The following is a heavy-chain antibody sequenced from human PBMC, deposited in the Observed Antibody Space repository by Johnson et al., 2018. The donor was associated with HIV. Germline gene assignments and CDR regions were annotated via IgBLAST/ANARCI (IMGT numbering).Heavy chain of an antibody. Sequence: QVQLVESGGGVVQPGRSLRLSCAASGFTFSSYAMHWVRQAPGKGLEWVAVISYDGTNKYYADAVKGRFTIFRDNSKSTLYMNRLRTGDTAVYYCARDRAPISGTRWNAFDIWGQGAMVTVSS. V-gene: IGHV3-30*04. CDR3: ARDRAPISGTRWNAFDI. CDR1: GFTFSSYA. CDR2: ISYDGTNK. J-gene: IGHJ3*02. D-gene: IGHD1-7*01.